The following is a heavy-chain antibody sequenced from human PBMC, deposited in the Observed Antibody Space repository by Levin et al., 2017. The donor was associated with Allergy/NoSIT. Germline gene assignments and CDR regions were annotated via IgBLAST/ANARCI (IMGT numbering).Heavy chain of an antibody. V-gene: IGHV4-31*03. CDR2: IHPSGST. CDR3: ARGLDYSKLGY. Sequence: TPSETLSLTCTVSGASVSSGVYYWSWIRQHPGKGLEFIGCIHPSGSTYYNPSLNSRITMSVDTSKNQISLKMTSVTAADTAVYYCARGLDYSKLGYWGQGTLVTVSS. J-gene: IGHJ4*02. CDR1: GASVSSGVYY. D-gene: IGHD4-11*01.